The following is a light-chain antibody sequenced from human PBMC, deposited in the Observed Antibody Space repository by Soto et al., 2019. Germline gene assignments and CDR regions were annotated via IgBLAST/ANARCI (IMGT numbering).Light chain of an antibody. Sequence: SYELTQPPSVSVAPGQTASITCGGNNIGSKSLHCYQQKPGQPPVLVVYDDSDRPSGIPERFSGSNFGNTATLTISRVEAGDEADYYCQVWDSSSDHSYVFGTGTKLTVL. J-gene: IGLJ1*01. V-gene: IGLV3-21*02. CDR3: QVWDSSSDHSYV. CDR2: DDS. CDR1: NIGSKS.